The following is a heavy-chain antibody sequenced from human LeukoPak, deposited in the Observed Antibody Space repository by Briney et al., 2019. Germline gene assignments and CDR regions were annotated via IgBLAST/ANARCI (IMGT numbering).Heavy chain of an antibody. CDR1: GGSFSGYY. D-gene: IGHD4-17*01. Sequence: SSETLSLTCAVYGGSFSGYYWSWIRQPPGKGLEWIGYIYYSGSTNYNPSLKSRVTISVDTSKNQFSLKLSSVTAADTAVYYCARVRDDYGDYHFDYWGQGTLVTVS. CDR2: IYYSGST. CDR3: ARVRDDYGDYHFDY. V-gene: IGHV4-59*01. J-gene: IGHJ4*02.